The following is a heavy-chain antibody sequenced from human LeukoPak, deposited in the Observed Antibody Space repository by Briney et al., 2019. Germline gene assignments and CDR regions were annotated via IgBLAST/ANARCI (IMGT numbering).Heavy chain of an antibody. CDR3: ARAPRYGDYGDYYYYGMDV. V-gene: IGHV1-69*06. D-gene: IGHD4-17*01. CDR1: GGTFSSYA. J-gene: IGHJ6*04. CDR2: IIPIFGTA. Sequence: VASVKVSCKASGGTFSSYAISWVRQAPGQGLEWMGGIIPIFGTANYAQKFQGRVTITADKSTSTAYMVLSSLRSEDTAVYYCARAPRYGDYGDYYYYGMDVWGKGTTVTVSS.